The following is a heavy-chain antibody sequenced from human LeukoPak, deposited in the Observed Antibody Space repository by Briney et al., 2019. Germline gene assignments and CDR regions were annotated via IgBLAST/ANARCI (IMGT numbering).Heavy chain of an antibody. V-gene: IGHV3-48*01. Sequence: QPGGSLRLSCAASGFTFSSYTMNWVRQAPGKGLEWLSYISSSGSTIYYADSVKGRFTISRDNSKNTLYLQMNSLRGEDTAVYYCARGDSTGGRKPFDIWGQGTMVTVSS. CDR3: ARGDSTGGRKPFDI. D-gene: IGHD2-15*01. CDR1: GFTFSSYT. J-gene: IGHJ3*02. CDR2: ISSSGSTI.